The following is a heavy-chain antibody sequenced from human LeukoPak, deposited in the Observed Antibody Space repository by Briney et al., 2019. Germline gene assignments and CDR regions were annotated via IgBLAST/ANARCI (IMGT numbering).Heavy chain of an antibody. V-gene: IGHV3-48*02. CDR2: ITGSSSVI. Sequence: GGSLRLSCATSGFTFSSYSMNCVRQAPGKGLEWISYITGSSSVIFYADPVKGRFTISRDNAKNSLYLQMSSLRDEDTAVYYCATDADWAFDIWGPGTMVTVSS. CDR3: ATDADWAFDI. D-gene: IGHD3/OR15-3a*01. J-gene: IGHJ3*02. CDR1: GFTFSSYS.